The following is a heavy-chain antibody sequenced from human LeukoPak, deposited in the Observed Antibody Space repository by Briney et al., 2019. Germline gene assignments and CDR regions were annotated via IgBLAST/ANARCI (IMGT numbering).Heavy chain of an antibody. V-gene: IGHV1-46*01. CDR2: INPSGGST. CDR1: GYTFTSYY. Sequence: GASVKVSCKASGYTFTSYYMHWVRQAPGQGLEWMGIINPSGGSTSYAQKFQGRVTMTRDMSTSTVYMELSSLRAEDTAVYYCAKDLSKQHLVGRGGGGYYYYMDVWGKGTTVTISS. CDR3: AKDLSKQHLVGRGGGGYYYYMDV. D-gene: IGHD6-13*01. J-gene: IGHJ6*03.